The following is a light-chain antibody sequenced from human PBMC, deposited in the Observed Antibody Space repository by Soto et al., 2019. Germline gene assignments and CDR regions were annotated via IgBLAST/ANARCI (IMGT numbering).Light chain of an antibody. J-gene: IGKJ1*01. V-gene: IGKV1-39*01. CDR3: QQSYSTPQT. CDR2: AAS. Sequence: DIQMTQSPSSLSASVGDRVTITCRASQSISSYVNWYQQKPGKAPKLLIYAASSLQSGVPSRFSGSVSGTDFTLTISSLQPEDFATYYCQQSYSTPQTFGQGTKVEIK. CDR1: QSISSY.